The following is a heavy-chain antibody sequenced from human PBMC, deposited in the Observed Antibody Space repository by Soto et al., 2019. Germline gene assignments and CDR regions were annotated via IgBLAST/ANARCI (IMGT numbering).Heavy chain of an antibody. J-gene: IGHJ4*02. D-gene: IGHD4-17*01. CDR2: INHSGST. CDR1: GGSFSGYY. CDR3: ASQHDYGDYGRLYFDY. Sequence: QVQLQQWGAGLLKPSETLSLTCAVYGGSFSGYYWSWIRQPPGKGLEWIGEINHSGSTNYNPSLKSRVTISVDTSKNQFSLKLSSVTAADPAVYYCASQHDYGDYGRLYFDYWGQGTLVTVSS. V-gene: IGHV4-34*01.